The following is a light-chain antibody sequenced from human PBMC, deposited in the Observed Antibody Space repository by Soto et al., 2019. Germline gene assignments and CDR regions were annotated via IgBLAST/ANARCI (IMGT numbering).Light chain of an antibody. CDR3: CSYAGSREV. CDR2: EGS. V-gene: IGLV2-23*01. Sequence: QSALTQPASVSGSPGQSITISCTGTSSDVGSYNLVSWYQQHPGKAPKLMIYEGSKRPSGVSNRFSGSKSDNTASLTISGLQAEDEADYYCCSYAGSREVFGTGTKLTVL. CDR1: SSDVGSYNL. J-gene: IGLJ1*01.